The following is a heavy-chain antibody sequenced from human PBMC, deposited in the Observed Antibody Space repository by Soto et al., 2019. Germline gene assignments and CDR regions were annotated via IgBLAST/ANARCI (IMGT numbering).Heavy chain of an antibody. D-gene: IGHD4-17*01. Sequence: QVQLVQSGAEVKKPGASVKVSCKASGYTFTSYGISWVRHAPGQGLEWMGWISTYNGNTNYAQKLQGRVTMTTDTSTNTAYMELRSLRSDDTAVYYCAGVGVGLTVTTRNCFDPWGQGTLVTVSS. V-gene: IGHV1-18*01. CDR2: ISTYNGNT. CDR3: AGVGVGLTVTTRNCFDP. CDR1: GYTFTSYG. J-gene: IGHJ5*02.